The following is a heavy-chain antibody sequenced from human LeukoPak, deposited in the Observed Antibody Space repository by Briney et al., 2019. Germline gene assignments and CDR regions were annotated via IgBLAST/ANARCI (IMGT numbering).Heavy chain of an antibody. D-gene: IGHD6-19*01. V-gene: IGHV1-18*01. J-gene: IGHJ4*02. CDR3: ARDHGSGWDGDDY. CDR1: GYTFTSYG. CDR2: ISAYNGNT. Sequence: WASVKVSCKASGYTFTSYGISWVRQAPGQGLEWMGWISAYNGNTNYAQKLQGRVTMTTDTSTSTVYMELSSLRSEDTAVYYCARDHGSGWDGDDYWGQGTLVTVSS.